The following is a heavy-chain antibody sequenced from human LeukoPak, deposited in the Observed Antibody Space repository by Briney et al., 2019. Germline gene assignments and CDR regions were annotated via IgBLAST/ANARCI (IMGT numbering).Heavy chain of an antibody. CDR2: INPNSGGT. CDR1: GYTFTGYY. Sequence: GASVKVSCKASGYTFTGYYMHWVRQAPGQGLEWMGWINPNSGGTNYAQKFQGRVTMTRDTSTSTVYMELSSLRSEDTAVYYCARALSVAGQVDYWGQGTLVTVSS. V-gene: IGHV1-2*02. D-gene: IGHD6-19*01. J-gene: IGHJ4*02. CDR3: ARALSVAGQVDY.